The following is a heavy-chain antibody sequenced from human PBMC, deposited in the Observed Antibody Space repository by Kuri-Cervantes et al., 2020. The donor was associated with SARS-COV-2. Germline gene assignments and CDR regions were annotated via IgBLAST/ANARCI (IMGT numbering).Heavy chain of an antibody. J-gene: IGHJ4*02. Sequence: SETLSLTCTVSGGSISSGSYYWSWIRQPAGKGLEWIGRIYTSGSTNYNPSLKSRVTISVDTSKNQFSLKLSSVTAADTAVYYCARDRWELHDCWGQGTLVTVSS. V-gene: IGHV4-61*02. CDR1: GGSISSGSYY. CDR3: ARDRWELHDC. CDR2: IYTSGST. D-gene: IGHD1-26*01.